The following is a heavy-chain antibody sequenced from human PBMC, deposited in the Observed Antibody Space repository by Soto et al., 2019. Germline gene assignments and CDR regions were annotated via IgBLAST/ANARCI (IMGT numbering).Heavy chain of an antibody. J-gene: IGHJ4*02. CDR1: GGTFSSYT. D-gene: IGHD6-19*01. CDR3: ARSSGSYY. V-gene: IGHV1-69*02. Sequence: QVQLVQSGAEVKKPGSSVKVSCKASGGTFSSYTISWLRQAPGQGLEWMGRIIPILGIANYAQKFQGRVTITADKSTSTAYMELSSLSSEDTAVYYCARSSGSYYWGQGTLVTVSS. CDR2: IIPILGIA.